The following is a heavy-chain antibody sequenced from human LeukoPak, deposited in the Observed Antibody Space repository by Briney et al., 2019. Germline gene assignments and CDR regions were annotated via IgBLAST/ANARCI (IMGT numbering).Heavy chain of an antibody. V-gene: IGHV4-39*01. CDR1: GGSISRSSYY. CDR2: IYYSGST. Sequence: SETLSLTCTVSGGSISRSSYYWGWIRQPPGKGLEWIGSIYYSGSTYYNPSLKSRVTISVDTSKNQFSLKLSSVTAADTAVYYCALKPAYYDSRGSTDYWGQGTLVTVSS. D-gene: IGHD3-22*01. J-gene: IGHJ4*02. CDR3: ALKPAYYDSRGSTDY.